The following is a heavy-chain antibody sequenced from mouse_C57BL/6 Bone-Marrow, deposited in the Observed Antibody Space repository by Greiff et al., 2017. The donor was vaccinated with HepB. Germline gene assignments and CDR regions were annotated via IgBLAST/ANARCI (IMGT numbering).Heavy chain of an antibody. CDR2: ISGGGGNT. Sequence: EVKVVESGGGLVKPGGSLKLSCAASGFTFSSYTMSWVRQTPEKRLEWVATISGGGGNTYYPDSVKGRFTISRDNAKNTLYLQMSSLRSEDTALYYCARHDYDYVWYFDVWGTGTTVTVSS. V-gene: IGHV5-9*01. D-gene: IGHD2-4*01. CDR3: ARHDYDYVWYFDV. J-gene: IGHJ1*03. CDR1: GFTFSSYT.